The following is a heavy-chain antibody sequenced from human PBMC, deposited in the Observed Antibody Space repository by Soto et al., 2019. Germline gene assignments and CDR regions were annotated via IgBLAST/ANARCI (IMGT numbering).Heavy chain of an antibody. Sequence: PGGSLTLSCAASVFTFSSYAMSWVRRAPGKWLEWFSTISVSGPNTXXADSVKGPXTISRPHSKNTXYLQRXNLRAEGPAVYYCAKRPLSIITFDHWREGTRVT. V-gene: IGHV3-23*01. CDR3: AKRPLSIITFDH. CDR2: ISVSGPNT. CDR1: VFTFSSYA. J-gene: IGHJ4*02. D-gene: IGHD3-16*01.